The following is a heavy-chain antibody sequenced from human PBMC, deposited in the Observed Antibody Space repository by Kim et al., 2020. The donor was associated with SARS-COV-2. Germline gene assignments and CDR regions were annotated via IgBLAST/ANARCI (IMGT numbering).Heavy chain of an antibody. CDR3: ARGFLGFGIRQAFDI. Sequence: GGSLRLSCAASGFTFSSYSMNWVRQAPGKGLEWVSSISSSSSYIYYADSVKGRFTISRDNAKNSLYLQMNSLRAEDTAVYYCARGFLGFGIRQAFDIWGQGTMVTVSS. J-gene: IGHJ3*02. D-gene: IGHD3-10*01. CDR1: GFTFSSYS. CDR2: ISSSSSYI. V-gene: IGHV3-21*01.